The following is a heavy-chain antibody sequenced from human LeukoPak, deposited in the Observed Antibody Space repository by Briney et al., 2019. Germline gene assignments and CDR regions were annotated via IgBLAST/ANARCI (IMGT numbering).Heavy chain of an antibody. J-gene: IGHJ5*02. Sequence: SQTLSLTCAISGDSVSNNSVTWNWIRQSPSRGLEWLGRTYYRSTWYNDYAVSVRGRITVNPDTSKNQFSRHLNSVTPEDTAVYYCARRLTQYDCFDPWGQGILVTVSS. CDR3: ARRLTQYDCFDP. D-gene: IGHD2-2*01. CDR2: TYYRSTWYN. V-gene: IGHV6-1*01. CDR1: GDSVSNNSVT.